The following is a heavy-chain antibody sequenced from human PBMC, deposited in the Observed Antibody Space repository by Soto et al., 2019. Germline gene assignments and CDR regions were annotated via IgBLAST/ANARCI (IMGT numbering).Heavy chain of an antibody. J-gene: IGHJ4*02. CDR3: ARWPQLEPRFDY. V-gene: IGHV4-31*03. D-gene: IGHD1-1*01. CDR2: IYYSGST. Sequence: QVQLQESGPGLVKPSQTLSLTYTVSGGSISSGGYYWSWIRQHPGKGLEWIGYIYYSGSTYYNPSLKSRVAXXVXSSKNQFSLKLSSVTAADTAVYYCARWPQLEPRFDYWGQGTLVTVSS. CDR1: GGSISSGGYY.